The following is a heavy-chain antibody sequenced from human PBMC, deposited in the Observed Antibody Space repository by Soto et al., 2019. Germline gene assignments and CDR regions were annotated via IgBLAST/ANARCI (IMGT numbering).Heavy chain of an antibody. J-gene: IGHJ4*02. Sequence: QVQLQQWGAGLLKPSETLSLTCAVYGGSFSGYYWSWILQPPGKGLEWMGEINHSGSTNYNPSLKSRVTISVDTSKNQFSLKLSSVTAADTAVYYCSLRYFDWLLYGELYYFDYWGQGTLVTVSS. CDR1: GGSFSGYY. V-gene: IGHV4-34*01. CDR2: INHSGST. D-gene: IGHD3-9*01. CDR3: SLRYFDWLLYGELYYFDY.